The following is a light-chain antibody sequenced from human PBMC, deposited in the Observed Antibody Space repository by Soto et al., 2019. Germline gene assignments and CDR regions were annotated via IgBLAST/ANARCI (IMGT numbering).Light chain of an antibody. CDR1: QTISSW. J-gene: IGKJ1*01. Sequence: DIQMTQSPSTLSGSVGDRVTITCRASQTISSWLAWDQQKPGKAPKLLIYKESTLKSGVPSRFSGSGSGTEFTLTISSLQPDDFATYYCQHYNSYSEAFGQGTKVELK. CDR3: QHYNSYSEA. V-gene: IGKV1-5*03. CDR2: KES.